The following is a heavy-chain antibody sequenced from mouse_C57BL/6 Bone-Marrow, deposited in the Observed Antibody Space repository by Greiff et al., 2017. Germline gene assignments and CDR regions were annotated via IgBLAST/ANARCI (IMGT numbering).Heavy chain of an antibody. CDR2: INPGSGGT. J-gene: IGHJ2*01. Sequence: VQLQQSGAELVRPGTSVKVSCKASGYAFTNYLIEWVKQRPGQGLEWIGVINPGSGGTYYNEKFKGKATLTADKSSSTAYMQRSSLTSEDSAVYFCARCPIRRSPYYFDYWGQGTTLTVAS. V-gene: IGHV1-54*01. CDR1: GYAFTNYL. CDR3: ARCPIRRSPYYFDY.